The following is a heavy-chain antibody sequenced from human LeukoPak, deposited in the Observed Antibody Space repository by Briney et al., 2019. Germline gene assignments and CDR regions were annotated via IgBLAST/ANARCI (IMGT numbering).Heavy chain of an antibody. D-gene: IGHD5-24*01. CDR1: GFAFSSYG. J-gene: IGHJ3*02. CDR2: IYSGGST. V-gene: IGHV3-NL1*01. Sequence: PGRSLRLSCTASGFAFSSYGMHWVRRAPGKGLEWVSVIYSGGSTDYKDSVKDRFIISRDNSKNTLYLQMNSLRAEDTAVYYCAKEMATMNAFDIWGQGTMVTVSS. CDR3: AKEMATMNAFDI.